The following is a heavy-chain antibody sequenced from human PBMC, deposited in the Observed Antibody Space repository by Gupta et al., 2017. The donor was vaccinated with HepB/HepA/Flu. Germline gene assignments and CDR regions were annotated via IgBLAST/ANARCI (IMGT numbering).Heavy chain of an antibody. CDR2: ISSVIHYI. Sequence: EVQLVESGGGLVRTGGSLRVCCAAFGFSFGTCSMHWVRQAPGKGLEWDSSISSVIHYIYYADSVKRRFTISRDNPNNSLYLQMNSLRAEDTAVYYCAREDQLEALDYWGQGTLVTVSS. J-gene: IGHJ4*02. CDR3: AREDQLEALDY. CDR1: GFSFGTCS. D-gene: IGHD3-3*01. V-gene: IGHV3-21*01.